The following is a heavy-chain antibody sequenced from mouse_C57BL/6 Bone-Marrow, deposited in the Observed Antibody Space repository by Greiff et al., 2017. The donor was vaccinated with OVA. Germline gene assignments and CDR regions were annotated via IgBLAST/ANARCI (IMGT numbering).Heavy chain of an antibody. CDR1: GFTFSDYG. V-gene: IGHV5-15*04. CDR2: ISNLAYSI. J-gene: IGHJ4*01. Sequence: EVKLMESGGGLVQPGGSLKLSCAASGFTFSDYGMAWVRQAPRKGPEWVAFISNLAYSIYYADTVTGRFTISRENAKNTLYLEMSSLRSEDTAMYYCARRGKDAMDYWGQGTSVTVSS. CDR3: ARRGKDAMDY.